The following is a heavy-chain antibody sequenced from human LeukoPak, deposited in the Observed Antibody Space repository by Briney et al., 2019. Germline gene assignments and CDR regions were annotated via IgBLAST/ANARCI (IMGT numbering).Heavy chain of an antibody. CDR1: GFTFSNYW. CDR2: IKQDGSEK. D-gene: IGHD6-13*01. J-gene: IGHJ3*02. Sequence: PGGSLRLSCAASGFTFSNYWMSWVRQAPGKGLEWVANIKQDGSEKYYVDSVKGRFTISRDNAKNSLYLQMNSLRAEDTAVYYCARVGSSWGPNAFDIWGQGTMVTVSS. CDR3: ARVGSSWGPNAFDI. V-gene: IGHV3-7*01.